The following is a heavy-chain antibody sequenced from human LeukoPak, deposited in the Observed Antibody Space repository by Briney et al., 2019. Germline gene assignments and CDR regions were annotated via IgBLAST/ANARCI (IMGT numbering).Heavy chain of an antibody. J-gene: IGHJ4*02. CDR3: ACRSYSGYESDY. Sequence: SETLSLTCIVSGGSISSSSYYWGWIRQPPGKGLEWIGSIYYSGSTYYNPSLKSRVTISVDTSKKQFSLKLSSVTAADTAVYYCACRSYSGYESDYWGQGTLVTVSS. D-gene: IGHD5-12*01. CDR1: GGSISSSSYY. V-gene: IGHV4-39*01. CDR2: IYYSGST.